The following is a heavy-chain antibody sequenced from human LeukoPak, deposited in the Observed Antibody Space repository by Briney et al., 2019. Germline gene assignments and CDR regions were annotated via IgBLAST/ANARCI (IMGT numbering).Heavy chain of an antibody. CDR2: IKSKTDGGTT. Sequence: GGSLRLSCAASGVTFSSYWMSWVRQAPGKGLEWVGRIKSKTDGGTTDYAAPVKGRFTISRDDSKNTLYLQMNSLRAEDTAVYYCARDGPGYYYYYGMDVWGQGTTVTVSS. CDR1: GVTFSSYW. CDR3: ARDGPGYYYYYGMDV. J-gene: IGHJ6*02. V-gene: IGHV3-15*01.